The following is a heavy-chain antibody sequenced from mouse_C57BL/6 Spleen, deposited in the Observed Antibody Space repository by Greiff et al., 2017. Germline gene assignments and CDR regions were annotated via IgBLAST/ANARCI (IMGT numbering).Heavy chain of an antibody. Sequence: EVKLVESGGGLVKPGGSLKLSCAASGFTFSDYGMHWVRQAPEKGLEWVAYISSGSSTIYYADTVKGRFTISRDNAKNTLFLQMTSLRSEDTAMYYCARLPLGVYYFDYWGQGTTLTVSS. CDR3: ARLPLGVYYFDY. J-gene: IGHJ2*01. V-gene: IGHV5-17*01. D-gene: IGHD3-3*01. CDR1: GFTFSDYG. CDR2: ISSGSSTI.